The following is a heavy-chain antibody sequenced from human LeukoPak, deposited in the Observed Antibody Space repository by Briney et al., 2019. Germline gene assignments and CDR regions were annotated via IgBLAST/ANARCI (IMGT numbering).Heavy chain of an antibody. V-gene: IGHV3-7*01. D-gene: IGHD3-10*01. CDR2: IKPSGSEK. Sequence: PGGSLRLSCEGSGFTFSNYWMTWVRQAPEKGLEWVANIKPSGSEKHYADSVKGRFTISRDNAKNSLYLQMNSLRAEDTAVYYCAKTTDYYGSGSYLDWFDPWGQGTLVMVSS. CDR3: AKTTDYYGSGSYLDWFDP. CDR1: GFTFSNYW. J-gene: IGHJ5*02.